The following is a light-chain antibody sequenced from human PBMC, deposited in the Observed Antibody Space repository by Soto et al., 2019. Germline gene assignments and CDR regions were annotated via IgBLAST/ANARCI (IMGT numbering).Light chain of an antibody. J-gene: IGKJ2*01. CDR1: QSVSSSSY. CDR2: GAS. V-gene: IGKV3-20*01. CDR3: HQYGSSPSHT. Sequence: EIVLTQSPGTLSLSPGERATLSCRASQSVSSSSYLAWYQQKPGQAPRLLIYGASSRATGIPDRFSGSGSGTDSPLTISRLEPEDFALSYCHQYGSSPSHTFGQGTKLEIK.